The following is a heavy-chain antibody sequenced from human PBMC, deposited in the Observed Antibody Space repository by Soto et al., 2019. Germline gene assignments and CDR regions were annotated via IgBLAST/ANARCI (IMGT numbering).Heavy chain of an antibody. CDR2: IYSGGST. D-gene: IGHD6-19*01. V-gene: IGHV3-53*01. CDR1: GFTVSSYY. J-gene: IGHJ3*02. Sequence: GSLRLSCAGSGFTVSSYYMSWVRQAPGKGLEWVSVIYSGGSTYYADSVKGRFTISRDNSKNTLYLQMNSLRAEDTAVYYCAKSGGSGWFADAFDIWGQVTMVTVSS. CDR3: AKSGGSGWFADAFDI.